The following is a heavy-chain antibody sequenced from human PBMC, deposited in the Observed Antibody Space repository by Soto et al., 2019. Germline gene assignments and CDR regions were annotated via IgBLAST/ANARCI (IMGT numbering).Heavy chain of an antibody. D-gene: IGHD3-9*01. V-gene: IGHV3-33*01. CDR2: IWFDGGNK. J-gene: IGHJ1*01. CDR3: ARDDEYDILTGYPFYFQY. CDR1: GFTFSSYG. Sequence: PGGSLRLSCAASGFTFSSYGMHWVRQAPGKGLEWVAVIWFDGGNKYYADSVKGRFTISRDNSKNTLYLQMNSLRAEDTAVYYCARDDEYDILTGYPFYFQYWGQGTLVTVSS.